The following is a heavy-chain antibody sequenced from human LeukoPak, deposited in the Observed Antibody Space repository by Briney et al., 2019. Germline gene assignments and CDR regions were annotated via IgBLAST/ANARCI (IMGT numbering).Heavy chain of an antibody. V-gene: IGHV3-33*01. J-gene: IGHJ4*02. CDR3: ASGSSGYPPY. D-gene: IGHD3-22*01. Sequence: GASLRLSCAASGFTFSSYGMHWVRQAPGKGLEWVAVIWYDGSNKYYADSVKGRFTISRDNSKNTLYLQMNSLRAEDTAVYYCASGSSGYPPYWGQGTLVTVSS. CDR2: IWYDGSNK. CDR1: GFTFSSYG.